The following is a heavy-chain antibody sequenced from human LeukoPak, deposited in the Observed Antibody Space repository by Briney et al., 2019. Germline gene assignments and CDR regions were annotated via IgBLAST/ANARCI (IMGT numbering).Heavy chain of an antibody. D-gene: IGHD6-6*01. CDR3: AGGSSPYYYYGMDV. V-gene: IGHV3-30*03. Sequence: GGSLRLSCAASGFTFSSYGMHWVRQAPGKGLEWVAVISYDGSNKYYADSVKGRFTISRDNSKNTLYLQMNSLRAEDTAVCYCAGGSSPYYYYGMDVWGQGTTVTVSS. J-gene: IGHJ6*02. CDR2: ISYDGSNK. CDR1: GFTFSSYG.